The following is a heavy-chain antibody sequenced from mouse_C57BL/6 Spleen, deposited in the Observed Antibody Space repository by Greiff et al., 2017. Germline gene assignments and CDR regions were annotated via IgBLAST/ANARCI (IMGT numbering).Heavy chain of an antibody. CDR2: IHPNSGST. D-gene: IGHD1-1*01. J-gene: IGHJ3*01. CDR3: ARGPHYYGSSDGAY. Sequence: QVQLQQPGAELVKPGASVKLSCKASGYTFTSYWMHWVKQRPGQGLEWIGMIHPNSGSTNYNEKFKSKATLTVDKSSSTAYMQLSSLTSEDSAVYYCARGPHYYGSSDGAYWGQGTLVTVSA. V-gene: IGHV1-64*01. CDR1: GYTFTSYW.